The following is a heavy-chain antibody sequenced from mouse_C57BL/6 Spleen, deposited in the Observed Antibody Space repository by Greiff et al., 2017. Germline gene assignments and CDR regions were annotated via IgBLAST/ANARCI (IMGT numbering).Heavy chain of an antibody. Sequence: EVKLMESGPGLVKPSQSLSLTCSVTGYSITSGYYWNWIRQFPGNKLEWMGYISYDGSNNYNPSLKNRISITRDTSKNQFFLKLNSVTTEDTATYYCARGGTTVVDWYFDVWGTGTTVTVSS. CDR3: ARGGTTVVDWYFDV. J-gene: IGHJ1*03. CDR1: GYSITSGYY. D-gene: IGHD1-1*01. V-gene: IGHV3-6*01. CDR2: ISYDGSN.